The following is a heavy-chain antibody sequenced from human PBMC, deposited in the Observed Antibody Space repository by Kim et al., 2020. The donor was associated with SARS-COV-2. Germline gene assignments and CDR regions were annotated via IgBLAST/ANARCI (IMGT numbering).Heavy chain of an antibody. V-gene: IGHV4-31*02. D-gene: IGHD3-10*01. CDR3: ARDLTAGSHFDY. Sequence: YTNPSLKSRVTISVDTSKNQFSLKLSSVTAADTAVYYCARDLTAGSHFDYWGQGTLVTVSS. J-gene: IGHJ4*02.